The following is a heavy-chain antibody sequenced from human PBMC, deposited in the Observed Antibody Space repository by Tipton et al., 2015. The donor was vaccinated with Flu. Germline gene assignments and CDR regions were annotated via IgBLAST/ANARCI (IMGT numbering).Heavy chain of an antibody. CDR2: IYYSGST. D-gene: IGHD3-10*01. CDR1: GGSISSGGAY. V-gene: IGHV4-31*03. CDR3: ARDQGFGGGLTYDYYGVDV. J-gene: IGHJ6*02. Sequence: TLSLTYSVSGGSISSGGAYWSWIRQPPGKGLEWIGCIYYSGSTYYNPSLQSRLSISVDTSKNQFSLNLNSVTAADAALYYCARDQGFGGGLTYDYYGVDVWGQGTTVTVSS.